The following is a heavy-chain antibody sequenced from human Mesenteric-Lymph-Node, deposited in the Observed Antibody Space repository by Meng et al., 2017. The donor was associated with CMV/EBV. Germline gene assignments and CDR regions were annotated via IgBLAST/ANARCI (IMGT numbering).Heavy chain of an antibody. Sequence: QVQSHQWGVGLLYPAETLSVTCAVYGGSFSGYYWNWIRQSPEKGLEWIGEINHSGSTTYNPSFTSRIIISVDTSTNQISLNMSSVTAADTAVYYCARGSSYDILTGYFDYWGQGALVTVFS. CDR1: GGSFSGYY. D-gene: IGHD3-9*01. CDR2: INHSGST. CDR3: ARGSSYDILTGYFDY. V-gene: IGHV4-34*01. J-gene: IGHJ4*02.